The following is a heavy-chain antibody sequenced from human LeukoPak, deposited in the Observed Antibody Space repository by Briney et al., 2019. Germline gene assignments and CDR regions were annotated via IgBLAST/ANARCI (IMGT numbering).Heavy chain of an antibody. D-gene: IGHD2-15*01. CDR2: INHSGST. CDR3: ARNLGYCSGGGCLFVP. V-gene: IGHV4-34*01. J-gene: IGHJ5*02. CDR1: GGSFSGYY. Sequence: SETLSLTCAVYGGSFSGYYWSWIRQPPGKGLEWIGEINHSGSTNYNPSLKSRVTISVDTSKNQFSLKLSSVTAADTAVYYCARNLGYCSGGGCLFVPWGQGTLVTVSS.